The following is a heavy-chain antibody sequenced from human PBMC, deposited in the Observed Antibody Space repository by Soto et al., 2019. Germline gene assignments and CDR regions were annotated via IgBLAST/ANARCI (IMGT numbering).Heavy chain of an antibody. CDR1: GGSISSGGYY. D-gene: IGHD6-19*01. Sequence: PSETLSLTCTVSGGSISSGGYYWSWIRQHPGKGLEWIGYIYYSGSTYYNPSLKSRVTRSVDTSKNQFSLKLSSVTAADTPVYYSARDRARSNCFNPWGQGPLVTASS. V-gene: IGHV4-31*03. J-gene: IGHJ5*02. CDR3: ARDRARSNCFNP. CDR2: IYYSGST.